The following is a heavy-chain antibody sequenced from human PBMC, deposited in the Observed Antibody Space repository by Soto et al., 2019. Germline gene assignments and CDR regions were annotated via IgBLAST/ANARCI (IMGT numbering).Heavy chain of an antibody. CDR1: GYSFTSYW. J-gene: IGHJ6*02. CDR2: IDPSDSYT. V-gene: IGHV5-10-1*01. CDR3: ARLAEDRHTHFDYYYYYGMDV. Sequence: PGESLKISCKGSGYSFTSYWISWVRQMPGKGLEWMGRIDPSDSYTNYSPSFQGHVTISADKSISTAYLQWSSLKASDTAMYCCARLAEDRHTHFDYYYYYGMDVWGQGTTVTVSS.